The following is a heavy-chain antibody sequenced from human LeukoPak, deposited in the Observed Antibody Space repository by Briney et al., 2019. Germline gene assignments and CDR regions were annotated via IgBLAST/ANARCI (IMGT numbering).Heavy chain of an antibody. CDR3: ARGPQRGAAANYYGMDV. Sequence: PGGSLRLSCAASGFTFSNYWMHWVRQAPGEGLVWVSRIKGDGSGTNYADSVKGRFTISRDNAKNTLYLQMNGLRAEDTAVYYCARGPQRGAAANYYGMDVWGQGTTVTVSS. V-gene: IGHV3-74*01. CDR1: GFTFSNYW. D-gene: IGHD2-2*01. J-gene: IGHJ6*02. CDR2: IKGDGSGT.